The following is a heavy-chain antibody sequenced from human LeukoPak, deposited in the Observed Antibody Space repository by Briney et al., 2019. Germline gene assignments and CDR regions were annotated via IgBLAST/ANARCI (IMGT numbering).Heavy chain of an antibody. V-gene: IGHV3-23*01. CDR1: GFTFRSYA. Sequence: PGGSLRLSCAASGFTFRSYAIYWVRQAPGKGLEWVSGISGSGGDTYFADSVKGRFTISRDHSENTVSLQMDSLRVEDAAVYYCAKTTAGYSSGRYPGWPIDYWGQGTLVTVSS. J-gene: IGHJ4*02. CDR3: AKTTAGYSSGRYPGWPIDY. CDR2: ISGSGGDT. D-gene: IGHD6-19*01.